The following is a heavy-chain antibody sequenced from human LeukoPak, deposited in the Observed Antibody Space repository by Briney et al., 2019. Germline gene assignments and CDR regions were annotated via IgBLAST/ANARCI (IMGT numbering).Heavy chain of an antibody. V-gene: IGHV1-69*05. CDR3: ARHAYCGGDCYSFDY. D-gene: IGHD2-21*02. CDR2: IIPIFGTA. J-gene: IGHJ4*02. CDR1: GGTFSSYA. Sequence: ASVKVSCKASGGTFSSYAISWVRQAPGQGLEWMGRIIPIFGTANYAQKFQGRVTITTDESTSTAYMELGSLRSEDTAVYYCARHAYCGGDCYSFDYWGQGTLVTVSS.